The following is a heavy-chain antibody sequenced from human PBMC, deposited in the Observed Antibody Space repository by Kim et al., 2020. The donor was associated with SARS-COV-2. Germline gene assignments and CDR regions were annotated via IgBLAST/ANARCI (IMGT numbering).Heavy chain of an antibody. CDR1: GGSFSGYY. Sequence: SETLSLTCAVYGGSFSGYYWSWIRQPPGKGLEWIGEINHSGSTNYNPSLKSRVTISVDTSKNQFSLKLSSVTAADTAVYYCARGVGGRDILTGLGEYNWFDPWGQGTLVTVSS. V-gene: IGHV4-34*01. D-gene: IGHD3-9*01. J-gene: IGHJ5*02. CDR3: ARGVGGRDILTGLGEYNWFDP. CDR2: INHSGST.